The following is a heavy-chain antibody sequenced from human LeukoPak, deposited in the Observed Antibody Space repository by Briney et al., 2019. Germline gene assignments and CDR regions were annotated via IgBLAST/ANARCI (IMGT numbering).Heavy chain of an antibody. V-gene: IGHV5-51*01. CDR2: IYPGDSDT. CDR3: TIRAYSYEYFDF. D-gene: IGHD5-18*01. Sequence: GESLKISCKDSGYTFTNSWIVWVRQTPGKGLEWMGSIYPGDSDTRYSPSFQGQVTISVDKSISTAYLQWSSLKASNTAMYYCTIRAYSYEYFDFWGQGTLVTVSS. J-gene: IGHJ4*02. CDR1: GYTFTNSW.